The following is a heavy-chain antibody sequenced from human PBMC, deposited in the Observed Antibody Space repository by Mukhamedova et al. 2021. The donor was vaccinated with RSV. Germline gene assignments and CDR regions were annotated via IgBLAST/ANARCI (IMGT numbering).Heavy chain of an antibody. CDR3: SRALPATR. Sequence: VRQAPGKGLEWVGRIRNRASGYTTEYAASVKGRFSVLRDDSENSLYLQMNSLKTEDSAVYYVSRALPATRWGQGTRVTVSS. J-gene: IGHJ4*02. CDR2: IRNRASGYTT. D-gene: IGHD1-14*01. V-gene: IGHV3-72*01.